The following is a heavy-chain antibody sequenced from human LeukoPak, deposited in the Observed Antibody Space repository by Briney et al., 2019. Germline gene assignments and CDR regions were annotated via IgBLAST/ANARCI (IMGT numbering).Heavy chain of an antibody. CDR3: ARVRSMFGLQRSNWFDP. CDR1: GYTLTELS. CDR2: FDPEDGET. D-gene: IGHD3-10*02. J-gene: IGHJ5*02. Sequence: ASVKVSCKVSGYTLTELSMHWVRQAPGKGLEWMGGFDPEDGETIYAQKFQGRVTMTEDTSTDTAYMELSSLRSEDTAVYYCARVRSMFGLQRSNWFDPWGQGTLVTVSS. V-gene: IGHV1-24*01.